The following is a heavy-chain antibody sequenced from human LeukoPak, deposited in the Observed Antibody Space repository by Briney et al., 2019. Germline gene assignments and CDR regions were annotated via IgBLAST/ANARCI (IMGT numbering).Heavy chain of an antibody. Sequence: SETLSLTCAVSGGSISSSSYYWGWIRQPPGKGLEWIGSIYYSGSTYYNPSLKSRVTISVDTSKNQFSLKLSSVTAADTAVYYCARRYCSGGSCYSDNWFDPWGQGTLVTVSS. CDR2: IYYSGST. J-gene: IGHJ5*02. V-gene: IGHV4-39*01. D-gene: IGHD2-15*01. CDR1: GGSISSSSYY. CDR3: ARRYCSGGSCYSDNWFDP.